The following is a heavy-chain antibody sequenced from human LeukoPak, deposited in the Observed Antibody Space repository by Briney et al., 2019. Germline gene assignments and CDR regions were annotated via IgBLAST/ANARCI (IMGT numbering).Heavy chain of an antibody. CDR1: GGSIISYY. V-gene: IGHV4-59*01. Sequence: SETLSLTCTVSGGSIISYYWSWIRQPPGKGLEWIGYIYYSGSTNYNPSLKSRVTISVDTSKNQFSLKLSSVTAADTAVYYCARGLSLYYFDYWGQGTLVTVSS. CDR2: IYYSGST. J-gene: IGHJ4*02. CDR3: ARGLSLYYFDY.